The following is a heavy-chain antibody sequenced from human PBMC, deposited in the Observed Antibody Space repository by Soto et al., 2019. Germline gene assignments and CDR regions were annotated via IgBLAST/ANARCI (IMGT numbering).Heavy chain of an antibody. CDR3: ATGLAGSSSSGVTFAY. D-gene: IGHD6-6*01. CDR2: FDPEDGET. Sequence: ASVKVSCKVSGYTLTELSMHWVRQAPGKGLEWMGGFDPEDGETIYAQKFQGRVTMTEDTSTDTAYMELSSLRSEDTAVYYCATGLAGSSSSGVTFAYWGQGTLVTVSS. J-gene: IGHJ4*02. V-gene: IGHV1-24*01. CDR1: GYTLTELS.